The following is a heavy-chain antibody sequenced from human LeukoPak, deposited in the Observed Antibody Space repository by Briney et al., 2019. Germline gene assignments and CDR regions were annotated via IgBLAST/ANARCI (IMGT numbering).Heavy chain of an antibody. J-gene: IGHJ3*02. CDR3: ARETRLHSGSYSNDAFDI. Sequence: SETLSLTCTVSGGSISSYYWSWIRQPPGKGLEWIGYISYSGSTDYNPSLKSRVTISLDTSKNQFSLRLSSVTAANTAVYYCARETRLHSGSYSNDAFDIWGQGTMVTVSS. CDR2: ISYSGST. V-gene: IGHV4-59*01. CDR1: GGSISSYY. D-gene: IGHD1-26*01.